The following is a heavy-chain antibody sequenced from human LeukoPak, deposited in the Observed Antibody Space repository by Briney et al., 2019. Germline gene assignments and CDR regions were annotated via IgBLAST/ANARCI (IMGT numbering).Heavy chain of an antibody. CDR1: GYTFTSYY. V-gene: IGHV1-46*01. D-gene: IGHD2-8*01. CDR2: INPSGGST. Sequence: GASVKVSCKASGYTFTSYYMHWVRQAPGQGLEWMGIINPSGGSTSYAQKFQGRVTMTRDTSTSTVYMELSSLRSDATAIYYCARDFLGRTYGGSNYFGMDVWGQGTTVTVSS. CDR3: ARDFLGRTYGGSNYFGMDV. J-gene: IGHJ6*02.